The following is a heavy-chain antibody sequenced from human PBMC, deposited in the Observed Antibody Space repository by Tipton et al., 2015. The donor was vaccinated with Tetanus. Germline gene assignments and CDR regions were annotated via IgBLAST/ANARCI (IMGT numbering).Heavy chain of an antibody. J-gene: IGHJ6*02. Sequence: QSGAEVKKPGSSVKVSCKASGGTFSNYAISWVRQAPGQGLEWMGGNIPIFGTAKYAQKFQGRVTITADESTSTAYMELSSLRSEDTAVYYCARKWDIVAVSAANYYGLDVWGQGTTVTVSS. D-gene: IGHD2-2*01. CDR2: NIPIFGTA. CDR3: ARKWDIVAVSAANYYGLDV. CDR1: GGTFSNYA. V-gene: IGHV1-69*01.